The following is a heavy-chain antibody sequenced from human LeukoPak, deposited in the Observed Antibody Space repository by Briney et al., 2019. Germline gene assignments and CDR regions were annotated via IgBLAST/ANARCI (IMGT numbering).Heavy chain of an antibody. V-gene: IGHV4-59*01. J-gene: IGHJ4*02. CDR2: IYYSGST. CDR1: GGSISRYY. Sequence: SETLSLTCTVSGGSISRYYWSWIRQPPGKGLEWIGYIYYSGSTDYNPSLKSRVTISIDTSKNQFSLKLSSLTAADTAVYYCATCPITADGAVDYWGQGIRVPSPQ. CDR3: ATCPITADGAVDY. D-gene: IGHD6-13*01.